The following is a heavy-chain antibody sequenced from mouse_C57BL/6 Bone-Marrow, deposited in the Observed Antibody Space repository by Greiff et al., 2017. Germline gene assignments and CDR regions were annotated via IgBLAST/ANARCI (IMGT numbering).Heavy chain of an antibody. CDR2: IDPSDSYT. D-gene: IGHD2-5*01. CDR1: GYTFTSYW. Sequence: VQLQQPGAELVMPGASVKLSCKASGYTFTSYWMHWVKQRPGQGLEWIGEIDPSDSYTNYNQKFKGKSTLTVDKSSSTAYMQHSSLTSENSAVYYCARGAYYSNYRFAYWGQGTLVTVSA. V-gene: IGHV1-69*01. CDR3: ARGAYYSNYRFAY. J-gene: IGHJ3*01.